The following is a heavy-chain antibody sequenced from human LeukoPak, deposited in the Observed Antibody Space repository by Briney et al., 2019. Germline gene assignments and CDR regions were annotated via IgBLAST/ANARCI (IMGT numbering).Heavy chain of an antibody. D-gene: IGHD6-19*01. Sequence: SETLSLTCTVSGGSISSYYWSWIRQPPGKGLEWIGYISYSGSIDYNPSLKSRVTISVDTSKNQFSLKLGSVTAADTAVYYCARGVSSGWYLRYFDYWGQGTLVTVSS. CDR2: ISYSGSI. CDR3: ARGVSSGWYLRYFDY. CDR1: GGSISSYY. J-gene: IGHJ4*02. V-gene: IGHV4-59*01.